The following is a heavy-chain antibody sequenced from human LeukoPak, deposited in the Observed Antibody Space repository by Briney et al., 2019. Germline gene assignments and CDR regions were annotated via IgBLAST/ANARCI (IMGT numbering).Heavy chain of an antibody. V-gene: IGHV1-8*03. CDR2: MNPNSGNT. D-gene: IGHD6-6*01. CDR1: GGTFSNYA. J-gene: IGHJ5*02. CDR3: ARAIIADRRGSWFDP. Sequence: EASVKVSCKASGGTFSNYAISWVRQATGQGLEWMGWMNPNSGNTGYAQKFQGRVTITRNTSITTAYMELSSLRSEDTAVYYCARAIIADRRGSWFDPWGQGTLVTVSS.